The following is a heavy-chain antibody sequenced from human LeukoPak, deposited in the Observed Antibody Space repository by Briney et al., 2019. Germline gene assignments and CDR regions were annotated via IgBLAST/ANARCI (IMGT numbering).Heavy chain of an antibody. D-gene: IGHD3-10*01. V-gene: IGHV3-23*01. CDR1: GFTLSSYA. Sequence: GGSLRLSCAASGFTLSSYAMSWVRQAPGKGLEWVSAISGSGATTYYADSVKGRFTISRDKSNNTLYLQRNSLRAEDTAVYYCAKDYAYYYGSGIGGFDYWGQGTLVTVSS. CDR2: ISGSGATT. J-gene: IGHJ4*02. CDR3: AKDYAYYYGSGIGGFDY.